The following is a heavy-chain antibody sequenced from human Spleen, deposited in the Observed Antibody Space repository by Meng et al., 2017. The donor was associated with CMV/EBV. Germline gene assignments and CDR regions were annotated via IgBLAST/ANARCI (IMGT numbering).Heavy chain of an antibody. D-gene: IGHD3-3*01. CDR1: GFTFNDYG. Sequence: GGSLRLSCAASGFTFNDYGMSWVRQAPGKGLEWVSAIHSGGSNTYYADSVKGRFTISRDNSKKTLYLQMNSLRIEDTAVYYCAKGTYDFWSGDDAFDIWGQGTMVTVSS. CDR2: IHSGGSNT. V-gene: IGHV3-23*03. CDR3: AKGTYDFWSGDDAFDI. J-gene: IGHJ3*02.